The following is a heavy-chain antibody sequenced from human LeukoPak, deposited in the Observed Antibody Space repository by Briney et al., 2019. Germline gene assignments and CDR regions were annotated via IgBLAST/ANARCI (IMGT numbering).Heavy chain of an antibody. V-gene: IGHV4-59*08. CDR2: IYYSGST. J-gene: IGHJ4*02. CDR3: ARRTQNNYYDSSGYQTWFDY. D-gene: IGHD3-22*01. CDR1: GGSISSYY. Sequence: SGTLSLTCTVSGGSISSYYWSWIRQPPGKGLEWIGYIYYSGSTNYNPSLKSRVTISVDTSKNQFSLKLSSVTAADTAVYYCARRTQNNYYDSSGYQTWFDYWGQGTLVTVSS.